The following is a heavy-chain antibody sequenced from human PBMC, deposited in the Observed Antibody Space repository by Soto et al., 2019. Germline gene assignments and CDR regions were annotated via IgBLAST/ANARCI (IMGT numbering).Heavy chain of an antibody. Sequence: QVQLVQSGAEVKKPGASVKVSCKASGYTFTSNYIHWVRQAPGQGLEWMGTINPRSRSTYFAQKCQDRLNTTREQTTRTADMDMSSPRFAGTAVHYGARLPTVVTHKREDYWGQGTLVTVSS. CDR2: INPRSRST. CDR1: GYTFTSNY. V-gene: IGHV1-46*01. CDR3: ARLPTVVTHKREDY. J-gene: IGHJ4*02. D-gene: IGHD2-21*02.